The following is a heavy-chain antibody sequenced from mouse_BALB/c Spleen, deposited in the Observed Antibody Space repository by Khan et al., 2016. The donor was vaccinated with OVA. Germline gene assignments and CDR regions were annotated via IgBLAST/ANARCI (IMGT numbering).Heavy chain of an antibody. CDR1: GFTFTDYY. D-gene: IGHD1-1*02. Sequence: EVELVESGGGFMQPGGSLTLSCATSGFTFTDYYMYWVRQTPEKRLEWVAYISNRGTNPYYSDTVRGRCTISRDNAKNTLYLQMSVLKSEDTAMYYCSREGDGGGLAYWGQGTLVTVSA. J-gene: IGHJ3*01. CDR2: ISNRGTNP. CDR3: SREGDGGGLAY. V-gene: IGHV5-12*02.